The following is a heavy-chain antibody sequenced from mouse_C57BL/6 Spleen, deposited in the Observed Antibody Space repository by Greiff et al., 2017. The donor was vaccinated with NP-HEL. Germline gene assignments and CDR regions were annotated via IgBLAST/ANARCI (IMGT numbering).Heavy chain of an antibody. CDR1: GYAFSSYW. Sequence: QVQLQQSGAELVKPGASVKISCKASGYAFSSYWMNWVKQRPGQGLEWIGQIYPGDGDTNYNGKFKGKATLTADKSSSTAYMQLSSLTSEDSAVFICASCGCSYWYFEVGGTGATVTFSS. V-gene: IGHV1-80*01. D-gene: IGHD6-1*01. CDR3: ASCGCSYWYFEV. J-gene: IGHJ1*03. CDR2: IYPGDGDT.